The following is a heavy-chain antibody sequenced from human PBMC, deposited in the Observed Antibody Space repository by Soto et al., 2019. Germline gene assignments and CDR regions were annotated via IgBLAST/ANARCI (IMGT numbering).Heavy chain of an antibody. D-gene: IGHD6-19*01. J-gene: IGHJ4*02. V-gene: IGHV1-3*01. CDR3: ARKAVADAFDY. Sequence: QVQLVQSGAEVKKPGASVKVSCKASGYTFTSYAMHWVRQAPGQRLEWMGWINAGNGNSKYSQKFQGRVTITRDTSASTAYMELSSLRSEDTAVYYCARKAVADAFDYWGQGTLVTVSS. CDR1: GYTFTSYA. CDR2: INAGNGNS.